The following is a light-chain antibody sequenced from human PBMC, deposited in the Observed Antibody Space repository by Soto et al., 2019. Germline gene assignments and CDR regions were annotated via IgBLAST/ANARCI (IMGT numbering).Light chain of an antibody. V-gene: IGKV1-5*01. Sequence: DIQMTQSPSTLSASVGDRVTITCRASQSISSWLAWYQQKPGKAPKLLIYDAFSLESGVPSRFSGSGSGTEFTLTISSLQPDDFATYYCQQYNSYSYTFGQGTKVDIK. CDR2: DAF. CDR3: QQYNSYSYT. J-gene: IGKJ2*01. CDR1: QSISSW.